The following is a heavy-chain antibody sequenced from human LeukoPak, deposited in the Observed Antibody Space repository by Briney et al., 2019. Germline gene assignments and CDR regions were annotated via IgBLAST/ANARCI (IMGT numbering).Heavy chain of an antibody. CDR2: VSGSGGST. Sequence: PGGSLRLSCAASGFTVSSNYMSWVRQAPGKGLEWVSGVSGSGGSTYYADSVKGRFTISRDNPKNTLYLQMHSLRAEDTAVYYCAKGLWSGYYMPHDYWGQGTLVTVSS. J-gene: IGHJ4*02. CDR1: GFTVSSNY. D-gene: IGHD3-3*01. V-gene: IGHV3-23*01. CDR3: AKGLWSGYYMPHDY.